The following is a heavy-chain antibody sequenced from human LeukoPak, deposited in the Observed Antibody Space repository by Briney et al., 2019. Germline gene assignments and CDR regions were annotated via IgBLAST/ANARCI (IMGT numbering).Heavy chain of an antibody. J-gene: IGHJ6*02. CDR1: GFTFSSYA. V-gene: IGHV3-30*04. CDR2: ISYDGSNK. Sequence: GGSLRLSCAASGFTFSSYAMHGVRQAPGKGLEWVAVISYDGSNKYYADSVKGRFTISRDNSKNTLYLQMNSLRAEDTAVYYCARVKITMIVVEDYGMDVWGQGTTVTVSS. CDR3: ARVKITMIVVEDYGMDV. D-gene: IGHD3-22*01.